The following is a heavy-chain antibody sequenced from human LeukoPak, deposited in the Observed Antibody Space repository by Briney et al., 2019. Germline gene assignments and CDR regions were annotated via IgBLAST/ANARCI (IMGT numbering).Heavy chain of an antibody. CDR2: IYPGDSDT. CDR1: GYSFTSYW. J-gene: IGHJ4*02. V-gene: IGHV5-51*01. D-gene: IGHD3-22*01. Sequence: GESLKISCKGSGYSFTSYWIGWVRQMPGKGLEWMGIIYPGDSDTRYSPSVQGQVTISADKSISTAYLQWSSLKASDTAMYYCARRAPAYYYDSSGYFPYDYWGQGTLVTVSS. CDR3: ARRAPAYYYDSSGYFPYDY.